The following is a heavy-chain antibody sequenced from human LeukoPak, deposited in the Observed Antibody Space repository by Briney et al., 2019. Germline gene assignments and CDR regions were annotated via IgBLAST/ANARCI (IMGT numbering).Heavy chain of an antibody. Sequence: GGSLRLSCAASGFTFSSYSMNWVRQAPGKGLEWVSSISSSSSYIYYADSVKGRFTISRDNAKNSLYLQVNSLGAEDTAVYYCARKPGATVTNFDYWGQGTLVTVSS. CDR1: GFTFSSYS. CDR2: ISSSSSYI. CDR3: ARKPGATVTNFDY. D-gene: IGHD4-17*01. J-gene: IGHJ4*02. V-gene: IGHV3-21*01.